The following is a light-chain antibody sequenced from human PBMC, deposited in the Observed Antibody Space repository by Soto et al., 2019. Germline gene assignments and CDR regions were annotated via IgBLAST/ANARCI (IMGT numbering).Light chain of an antibody. Sequence: EIVLTQSPGTLSLSPGERATLFCRASQSISNNHLAWYQQKAGQAPRLLIYGASSRATGIPDRFSGSGSGTDFTLTISRLEPEDFAVYYCQQYVNSPLTFGGGTKVDIK. CDR1: QSISNNH. V-gene: IGKV3-20*01. CDR3: QQYVNSPLT. J-gene: IGKJ4*01. CDR2: GAS.